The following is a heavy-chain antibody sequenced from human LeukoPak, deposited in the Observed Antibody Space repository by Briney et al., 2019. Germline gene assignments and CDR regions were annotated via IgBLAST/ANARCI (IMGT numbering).Heavy chain of an antibody. CDR1: GFMFTGYG. D-gene: IGHD3-3*02. CDR2: IWYDASNK. V-gene: IGHV3-33*01. J-gene: IGHJ5*02. Sequence: GRSLRLSRVASGFMFTGYGMHWVRQAPGKGLEWVAFIWYDASNKYYADSVKGRFTISRDNSKNTLYLQMNGLRAEDTSVYYCARRISGWFDPWGQGTLVTVSS. CDR3: ARRISGWFDP.